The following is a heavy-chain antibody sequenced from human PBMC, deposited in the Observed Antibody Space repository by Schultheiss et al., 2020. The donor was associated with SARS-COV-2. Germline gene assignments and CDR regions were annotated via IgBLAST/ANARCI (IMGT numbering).Heavy chain of an antibody. CDR3: ARDRYYDFWSGYYSDYYYGMDV. J-gene: IGHJ6*02. D-gene: IGHD3-3*01. Sequence: SQTLSLTCAVYGGSFSGNYWSWIRQHPGKGLEWIGYIYYSGSTYYNPSLKSRVTISVDTSKNQFSLKLSSVTAADTAVYYCARDRYYDFWSGYYSDYYYGMDVWGQGTTVTVSS. CDR2: IYYSGST. CDR1: GGSFSGNY. V-gene: IGHV4-31*02.